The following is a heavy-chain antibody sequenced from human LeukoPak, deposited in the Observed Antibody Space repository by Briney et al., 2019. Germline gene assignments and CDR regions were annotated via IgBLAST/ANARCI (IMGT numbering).Heavy chain of an antibody. J-gene: IGHJ6*03. CDR1: GYTFTSYD. CDR2: MNPNSGNT. V-gene: IGHV1-8*01. CDR3: ARVSAILEWLLYPALLDYYMDV. D-gene: IGHD3-3*01. Sequence: ASVRVSCKASGYTFTSYDINWVRQATGQGLEWMGWMNPNSGNTGYAQKFQGRVTMTRNTSISTAYMELSSLRSEDTAVYYCARVSAILEWLLYPALLDYYMDVWGKGTTVTVSS.